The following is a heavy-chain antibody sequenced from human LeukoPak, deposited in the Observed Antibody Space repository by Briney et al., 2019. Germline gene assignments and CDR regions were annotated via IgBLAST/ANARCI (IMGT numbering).Heavy chain of an antibody. CDR3: AELGITMIGGV. Sequence: AGGSLSPSCAVSESTFISKTMNWARKLRGKGLEWVSSISSSSSYIYYADSVKGRFTISRDNAKNSLYLQMNSLRAEDTAVYYCAELGITMIGGVWGKGTTVTISS. CDR2: ISSSSSYI. J-gene: IGHJ6*04. D-gene: IGHD3-10*02. V-gene: IGHV3-21*01. CDR1: ESTFISKT.